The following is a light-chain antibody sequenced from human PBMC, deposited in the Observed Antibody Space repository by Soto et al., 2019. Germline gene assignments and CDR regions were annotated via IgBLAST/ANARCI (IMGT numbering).Light chain of an antibody. Sequence: DIVMTQSPDSLTVSLGERATINCKSSQTVLSSSNNRNYLAWYQQKPGQPPTLLLYWASTRESGVPYRFSGSGSGADFTLTISRLQAEDVAVYYCHQYYTTPQTFGQGTKVEIK. CDR2: WAS. CDR1: QTVLSSSNNRNY. V-gene: IGKV4-1*01. J-gene: IGKJ1*01. CDR3: HQYYTTPQT.